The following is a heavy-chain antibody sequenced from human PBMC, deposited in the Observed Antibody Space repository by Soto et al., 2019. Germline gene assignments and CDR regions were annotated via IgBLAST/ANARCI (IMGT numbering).Heavy chain of an antibody. Sequence: GGSLRLSCEVSGFTLTSYGMNWVRQAPDKGLEWVSTIGRGGETYYAGPVKGRFTISRGNSKNTLFLQMNSLRAEDKALYSCAKYGTTTGIHYYAMDVWGRGTTVTLSS. CDR1: GFTLTSYG. CDR2: IGRGGET. V-gene: IGHV3-23*01. CDR3: AKYGTTTGIHYYAMDV. D-gene: IGHD5-18*01. J-gene: IGHJ6*02.